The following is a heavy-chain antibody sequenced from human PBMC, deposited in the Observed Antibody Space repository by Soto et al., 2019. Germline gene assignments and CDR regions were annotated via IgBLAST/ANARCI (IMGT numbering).Heavy chain of an antibody. CDR2: IYYSGTT. V-gene: IGHV4-28*01. J-gene: IGHJ4*02. CDR1: GYSISSSNW. CDR3: ARREIQGPIDY. Sequence: QVQLQASGPGLVKPSDTLSLPCAVSGYSISSSNWCGWIRQPPGKGLEWIGYIYYSGTTYYNPSLKSRVTMSVDTSKNQCSRKLTSVTAVDTAVYYCARREIQGPIDYWGQGTLVTVSS. D-gene: IGHD1-26*01.